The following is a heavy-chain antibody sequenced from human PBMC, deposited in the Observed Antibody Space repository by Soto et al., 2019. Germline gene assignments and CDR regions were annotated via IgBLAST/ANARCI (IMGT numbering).Heavy chain of an antibody. CDR3: AREVHVHTPAFVY. Sequence: QVQLVQSGAEMNKPGSSVKVSCQSAGGTFNTYAMNWVRQAPGQGPEWMGDISPMFGAANYAPKFQGRVTITADESTGTSYMQLSSLTSEDTALYFCAREVHVHTPAFVYWGQGTLVTVSS. D-gene: IGHD3-10*02. CDR1: GGTFNTYA. CDR2: ISPMFGAA. V-gene: IGHV1-69*19. J-gene: IGHJ4*02.